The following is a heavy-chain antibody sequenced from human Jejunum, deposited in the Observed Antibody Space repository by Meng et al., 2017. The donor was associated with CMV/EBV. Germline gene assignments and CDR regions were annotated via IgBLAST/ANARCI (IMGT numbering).Heavy chain of an antibody. J-gene: IGHJ4*02. CDR3: ARDSPLDGYSLLDY. Sequence: QVRCVQLRLRSNRPRASRKSSGSRSGKHLTSYEFNWVRQAPGQGPGWMGWIDPNPGNSTYDQGFTGRFVFSLDTSVSTAYLQINSLRADDTAVYYCARDSPLDGYSLLDYWGQGTLVTVSS. V-gene: IGHV7-4-1*02. CDR1: GKHLTSYE. D-gene: IGHD5-24*01. CDR2: IDPNPGNS.